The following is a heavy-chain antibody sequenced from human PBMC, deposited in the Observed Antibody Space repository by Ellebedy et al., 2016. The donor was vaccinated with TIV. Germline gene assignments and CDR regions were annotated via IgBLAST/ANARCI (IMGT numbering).Heavy chain of an antibody. D-gene: IGHD1-26*01. J-gene: IGHJ4*02. CDR2: IYFDGTNL. V-gene: IGHV3-33*01. CDR3: ARDEGSPVVGGQGPLDH. CDR1: GFTFSRHG. Sequence: PGGSLRLSCSSSGFTFSRHGMHWVRQAPDRGLKWLAVIYFDGTNLHYADSVKGRFTISRDTSRNILYLEMNNVRPEDTATYFCARDEGSPVVGGQGPLDHWGQGTPVYVSS.